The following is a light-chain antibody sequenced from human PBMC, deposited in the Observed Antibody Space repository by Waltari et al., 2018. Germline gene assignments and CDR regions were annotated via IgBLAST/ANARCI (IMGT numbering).Light chain of an antibody. Sequence: VLYSSNNKNYLAWFQEKSGQPPKLLIYWASTRESGVPDRFSGSGSGTDFTLTITSLQAEDVAVYYCQQYYSSPPTFGPGTKVDIK. CDR3: QQYYSSPPT. J-gene: IGKJ3*01. CDR2: WAS. V-gene: IGKV4-1*01. CDR1: VLYSSNNKNY.